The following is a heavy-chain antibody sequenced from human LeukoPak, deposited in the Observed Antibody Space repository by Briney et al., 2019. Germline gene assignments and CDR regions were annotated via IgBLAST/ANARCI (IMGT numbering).Heavy chain of an antibody. CDR1: GGSFSGYY. V-gene: IGHV4-34*01. Sequence: PSETLSLTCAVYGGSFSGYYWSWIRQPPGKGLEWIGEINHSGSTNYNPSLKSRVTISVDTSKNQFSLKLSSVTAADTAVYYCASGSYYYDSSGLFDYWGQGTLVTVSS. CDR2: INHSGST. CDR3: ASGSYYYDSSGLFDY. D-gene: IGHD3-22*01. J-gene: IGHJ4*02.